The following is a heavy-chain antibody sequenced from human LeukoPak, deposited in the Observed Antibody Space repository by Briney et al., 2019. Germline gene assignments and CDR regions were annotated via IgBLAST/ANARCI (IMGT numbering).Heavy chain of an antibody. CDR3: AREGPPNYDTI. V-gene: IGHV4-4*07. CDR1: GCSISSYY. D-gene: IGHD3-9*01. CDR2: IYTSGST. J-gene: IGHJ3*02. Sequence: PSETLSLTCTVSGCSISSYYWSWIRQPAGKGLEWIGRIYTSGSTNYNPSLKSRVTISGDTSKNQFSLKLSSVTAADTAVYYCAREGPPNYDTIWGQGTMVTVSS.